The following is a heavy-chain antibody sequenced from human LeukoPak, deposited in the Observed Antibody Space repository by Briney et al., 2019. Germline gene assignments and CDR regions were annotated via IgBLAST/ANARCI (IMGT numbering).Heavy chain of an antibody. Sequence: GSLRLSCAASGFPFNSYWMSWVRQAPGKGLEWVANIKQDGSEQYYVDSVKGRFTISRDNAKNSLFLQMNSLRGEDTAVYYCTREYLTVSYFDYWGQGTLVTVSS. J-gene: IGHJ4*02. V-gene: IGHV3-7*05. CDR3: TREYLTVSYFDY. D-gene: IGHD4-11*01. CDR1: GFPFNSYW. CDR2: IKQDGSEQ.